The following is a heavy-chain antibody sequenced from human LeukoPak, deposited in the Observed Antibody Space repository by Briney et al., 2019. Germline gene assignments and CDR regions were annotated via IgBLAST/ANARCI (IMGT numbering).Heavy chain of an antibody. J-gene: IGHJ4*02. CDR2: FDPEDGET. V-gene: IGHV1-24*01. D-gene: IGHD2-21*01. CDR1: GYTLTELS. CDR3: ARDMGGGPRLWWLPFDY. Sequence: ASVKVSCKVSGYTLTELSMHWVRQAPGKGLEWMGGFDPEDGETIYAQKFQGRVTMTEDTSTDTAYMELSSLRSEDTAVYYCARDMGGGPRLWWLPFDYWGQGTLVTVSS.